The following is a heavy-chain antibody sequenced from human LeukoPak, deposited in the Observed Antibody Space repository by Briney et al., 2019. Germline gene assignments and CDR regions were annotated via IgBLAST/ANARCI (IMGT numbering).Heavy chain of an antibody. D-gene: IGHD2-21*02. CDR1: GFTFSDAW. J-gene: IGHJ3*02. CDR3: ARDRLGATANAFDI. V-gene: IGHV3-21*01. CDR2: ISSSSSYI. Sequence: GGSLRLSCAASGFTFSDAWMSWVRQAPGKGLEWVSSISSSSSYIYYADSVKGRFTISRDNAKNSLYLQMNSLRAEDTAVYYCARDRLGATANAFDIWGQGTMVTVSS.